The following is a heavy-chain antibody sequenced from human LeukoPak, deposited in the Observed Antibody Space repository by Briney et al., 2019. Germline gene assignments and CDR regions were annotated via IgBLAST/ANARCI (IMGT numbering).Heavy chain of an antibody. CDR3: AKDPSATLRYFDY. Sequence: GGSLRLSCAASGFTFSSYATSWVRQAPGKGLEWVSAISGSGGSTYYADSVKGRFTISRDNSKNTLYLQMNSLRAEDTAVYYCAKDPSATLRYFDYWGQGTLVTVSS. D-gene: IGHD4-17*01. V-gene: IGHV3-23*01. CDR1: GFTFSSYA. CDR2: ISGSGGST. J-gene: IGHJ4*02.